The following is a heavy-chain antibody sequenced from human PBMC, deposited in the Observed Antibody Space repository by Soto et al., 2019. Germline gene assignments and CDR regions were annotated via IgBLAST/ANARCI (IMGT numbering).Heavy chain of an antibody. CDR3: ARRGYYDSSGYLNGMDG. CDR2: IYYSGST. Sequence: SETLSLTCTVSGGSISSSSYYWGWIRQPPGKGLEWIGSIYYSGSTYYNPSLKCRVTISVDTSKNQFSLKLSSVTAADTAVYYCARRGYYDSSGYLNGMDGWGQGTTVTVSS. D-gene: IGHD3-22*01. J-gene: IGHJ6*02. CDR1: GGSISSSSYY. V-gene: IGHV4-39*01.